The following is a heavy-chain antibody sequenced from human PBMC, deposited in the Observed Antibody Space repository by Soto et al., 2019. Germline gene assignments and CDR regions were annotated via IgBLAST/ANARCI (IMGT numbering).Heavy chain of an antibody. CDR1: GGSFSGYY. V-gene: IGHV4-30-4*01. CDR2: IYYSGST. CDR3: ARHRSGYYYYGMDV. J-gene: IGHJ6*02. Sequence: SETLSLTCAVYGGSFSGYYWSWIRQPPGKGLEWIGYIYYSGSTYYNPSLKSRVTISVDTSKNQFSLKLSSVTAADTAVYYCARHRSGYYYYGMDVWGQGTTVTVSS. D-gene: IGHD3-10*01.